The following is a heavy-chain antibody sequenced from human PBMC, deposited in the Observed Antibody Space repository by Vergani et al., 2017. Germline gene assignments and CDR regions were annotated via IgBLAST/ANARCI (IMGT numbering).Heavy chain of an antibody. Sequence: EVQLLESGGGLVQPGGSLRLSCAASGFTFDDYAMHWVRQAPGKGLEWVSGISWNSGSIGYADSVKGRFTISRDNAKNSLYLQMNSLRAEETALYYCAKDAANYYDSSGYPDDYWGQGTLVTVSS. J-gene: IGHJ4*02. CDR1: GFTFDDYA. D-gene: IGHD3-22*01. V-gene: IGHV3-9*01. CDR3: AKDAANYYDSSGYPDDY. CDR2: ISWNSGSI.